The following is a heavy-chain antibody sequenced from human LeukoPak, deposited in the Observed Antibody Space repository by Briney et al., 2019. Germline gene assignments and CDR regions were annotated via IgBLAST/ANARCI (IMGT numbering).Heavy chain of an antibody. CDR2: VSPNSGGT. J-gene: IGHJ4*02. CDR1: GYTFTDYF. CDR3: ARNYGGSSKYFDY. D-gene: IGHD4-23*01. V-gene: IGHV1-2*02. Sequence: ASVTVSCKASGYTFTDYFIHWVRQAPGQGLEWMGWVSPNSGGTKYAQKFQVRVTMTRDTSISTAYLELSRLTSDDTALYYCARNYGGSSKYFDYWGQGTLVTVSS.